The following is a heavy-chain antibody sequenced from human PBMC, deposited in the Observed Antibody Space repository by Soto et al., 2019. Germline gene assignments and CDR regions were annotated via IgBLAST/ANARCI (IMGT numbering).Heavy chain of an antibody. D-gene: IGHD3-22*01. CDR3: ARVGYYYDSSGYYLSFDY. CDR2: MNPNSGTT. Sequence: QVQLVQSGAEVKKPGASVKVSCKASGYTFTSYDINWVRQATGQGLEWMGWMNPNSGTTGYAQKFQGRVTMTRNTSISRAYMELRSLRSEDTAVYYCARVGYYYDSSGYYLSFDYWGQGTLVTVSS. V-gene: IGHV1-8*01. J-gene: IGHJ4*02. CDR1: GYTFTSYD.